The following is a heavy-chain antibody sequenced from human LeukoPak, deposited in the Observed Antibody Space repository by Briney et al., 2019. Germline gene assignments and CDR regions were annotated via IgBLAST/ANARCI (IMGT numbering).Heavy chain of an antibody. J-gene: IGHJ3*02. V-gene: IGHV4-31*03. Sequence: ASETLSLTCTVSGGSISSGGYYWSWIRQHPGKGLEWIGYIYYSGSTYYNPSLKSRVTISVDTSKNQFSLKLSSVTAADTAVYYCARGSTLYYDILTGYYTPGPFDIWGQGTMFTVSS. D-gene: IGHD3-9*01. CDR1: GGSISSGGYY. CDR3: ARGSTLYYDILTGYYTPGPFDI. CDR2: IYYSGST.